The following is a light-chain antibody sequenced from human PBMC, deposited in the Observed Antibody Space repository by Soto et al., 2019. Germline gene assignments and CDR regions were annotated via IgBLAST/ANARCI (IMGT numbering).Light chain of an antibody. CDR3: QQYNDNWT. J-gene: IGKJ1*01. V-gene: IGKV1-5*03. CDR2: KAS. CDR1: QSISSW. Sequence: DIHMTQSPSTLSASVGDRVTITCRASQSISSWLAWYQQKPGQAPKLLIYKASTLQSGVPSRFSGSGSGTEFPLAISSLQPDDSATYYCQQYNDNWTFGQGTKVDI.